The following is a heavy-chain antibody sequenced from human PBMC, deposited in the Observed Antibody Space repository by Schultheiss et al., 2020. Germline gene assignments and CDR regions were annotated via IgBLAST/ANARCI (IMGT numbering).Heavy chain of an antibody. Sequence: GESLKISCAASGFTFDDYGMSWVRQAPGKGLEWVSGINWNGGSTGYADSVKGRFTISRDNAKNSLYLQMNSLRAEDTALYHCARFRGYDILTGYPFDYWGQGTLVTVSA. CDR2: INWNGGST. V-gene: IGHV3-20*01. CDR3: ARFRGYDILTGYPFDY. CDR1: GFTFDDYG. D-gene: IGHD3-9*01. J-gene: IGHJ4*02.